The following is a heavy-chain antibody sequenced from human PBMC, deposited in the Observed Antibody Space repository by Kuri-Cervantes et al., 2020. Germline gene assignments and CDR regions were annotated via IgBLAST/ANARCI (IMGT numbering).Heavy chain of an antibody. CDR1: GGFISRSNHY. CDR2: VYQSGTT. D-gene: IGHD5-24*01. J-gene: IGHJ4*02. CDR3: ARPRGSDGWQLFDS. Sequence: SETLSLTCTVSGGFISRSNHYRGWIRQSPGKGLEWIGSVYQSGTTTYNPSLKSRVTISVDTSKNQFSLSLTSVTAADTAVYYCARPRGSDGWQLFDSWSQGTLVTVSS. V-gene: IGHV4-39*01.